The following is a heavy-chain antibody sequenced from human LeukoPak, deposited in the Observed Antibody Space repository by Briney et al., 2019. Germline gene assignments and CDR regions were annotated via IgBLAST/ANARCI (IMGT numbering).Heavy chain of an antibody. Sequence: GGSLRLSCAASGFIFRSSAMSWVRQAPGKGLEWVSGISDSGDSTYYADSVKGRFTISRDNSKDTLYLQMNTLRAEDTAVYYCASNWGGYYYYGMDVWGQGTTVTVSS. V-gene: IGHV3-23*01. CDR2: ISDSGDST. CDR1: GFIFRSSA. J-gene: IGHJ6*02. D-gene: IGHD7-27*01. CDR3: ASNWGGYYYYGMDV.